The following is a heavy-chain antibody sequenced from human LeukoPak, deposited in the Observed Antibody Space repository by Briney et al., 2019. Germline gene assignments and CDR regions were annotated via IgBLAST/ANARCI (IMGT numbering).Heavy chain of an antibody. D-gene: IGHD4-23*01. Sequence: GGSLRLSCAASGFTFSSYGMHWVRQAPGKGLEWVAFIRYDGSNKYYADSVKGRFTISRDNSKNTLYLQMNSLRAEDTAVYYCAKDSYDYGGSFDYWRQGTLVTVSS. CDR3: AKDSYDYGGSFDY. CDR1: GFTFSSYG. CDR2: IRYDGSNK. J-gene: IGHJ4*02. V-gene: IGHV3-30*02.